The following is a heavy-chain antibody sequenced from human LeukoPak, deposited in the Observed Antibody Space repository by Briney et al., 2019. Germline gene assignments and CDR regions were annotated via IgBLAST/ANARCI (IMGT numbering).Heavy chain of an antibody. J-gene: IGHJ4*02. Sequence: GASVKVSCKASGYTCTRYYMHCVRQAPGQGLEWMGWINPNSGGTNYAQKFQGRVTKTRDTSISTAYIELCRLGTGDTVVYHCARVLGRDYWGQGTLVTVSS. CDR3: ARVLGRDY. V-gene: IGHV1-2*02. CDR2: INPNSGGT. CDR1: GYTCTRYY.